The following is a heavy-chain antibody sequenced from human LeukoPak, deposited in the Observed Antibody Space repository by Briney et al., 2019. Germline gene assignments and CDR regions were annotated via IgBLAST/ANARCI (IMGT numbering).Heavy chain of an antibody. CDR1: GFTVSSNY. Sequence: GGSLRLSCAASGFTVSSNYMSWVRQAPGKGLEWVSAISGSGGSTYYADSVKGRFTISRDNSKNTLYLQMNSLRAEDTAVYYCAKDWYSGYVGAFDYWGQGTLVTVSS. J-gene: IGHJ4*02. V-gene: IGHV3-23*01. CDR3: AKDWYSGYVGAFDY. D-gene: IGHD5-12*01. CDR2: ISGSGGST.